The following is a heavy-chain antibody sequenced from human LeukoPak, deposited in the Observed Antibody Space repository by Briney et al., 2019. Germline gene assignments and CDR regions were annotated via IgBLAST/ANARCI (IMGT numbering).Heavy chain of an antibody. D-gene: IGHD1-26*01. V-gene: IGHV3-23*01. CDR1: GFTFSSYA. J-gene: IGHJ4*02. CDR2: ISGSGGST. CDR3: AQTSQIVGATPYYFEY. Sequence: HPGGSLRLSCAASGFTFSSYAMSWVRQAPGKGLEWVSAISGSGGSTYYADSVKGRFTISRDNSKNTLYLQMAGLRAEDTAIYYCAQTSQIVGATPYYFEYWGQGTLVTVSS.